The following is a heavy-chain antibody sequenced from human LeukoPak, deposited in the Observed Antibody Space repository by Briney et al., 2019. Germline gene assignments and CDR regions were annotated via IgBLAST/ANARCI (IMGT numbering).Heavy chain of an antibody. V-gene: IGHV3-53*01. D-gene: IGHD2-2*02. CDR3: ARSLRECSSTSCYTGGFDY. CDR2: IYSGGFT. CDR1: GFSVSGNY. J-gene: IGHJ4*02. Sequence: GGSLRLSCAASGFSVSGNYMNWVRQAPGKGLEWVSVIYSGGFTCYADSIKGRFTISRDNSKNTLYLQMNSLRAEDTAVYYCARSLRECSSTSCYTGGFDYWGQGTLVTVSS.